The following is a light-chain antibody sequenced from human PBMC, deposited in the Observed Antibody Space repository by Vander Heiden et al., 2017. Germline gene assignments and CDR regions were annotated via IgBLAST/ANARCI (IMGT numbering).Light chain of an antibody. Sequence: DIQLTQSPSFLSASVGDRVTITCRASQGISSYLAWFQQKPGKAPELLIYDASTLQSGVPSRFSGSGSGTEFTLTITSLQPEDFATYYCQQLTSYPYTFGQGTKLEIK. CDR3: QQLTSYPYT. CDR1: QGISSY. CDR2: DAS. J-gene: IGKJ2*01. V-gene: IGKV1-9*01.